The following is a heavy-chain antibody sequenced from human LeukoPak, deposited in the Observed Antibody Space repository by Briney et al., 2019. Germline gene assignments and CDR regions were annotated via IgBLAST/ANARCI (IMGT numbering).Heavy chain of an antibody. V-gene: IGHV4-39*07. CDR3: ARDSFPFLLTNSFDC. CDR1: GGSISSSSYY. J-gene: IGHJ4*02. CDR2: INYSGST. Sequence: SETLSLTCTVSGGSISSSSYYWGWIRQPPGKGLEWIGSINYSGSTYYNPSLKSRVTISVDTSKNQFSLKLTSVTAADTAVYYCARDSFPFLLTNSFDCWGQGTLVTVSS. D-gene: IGHD2/OR15-2a*01.